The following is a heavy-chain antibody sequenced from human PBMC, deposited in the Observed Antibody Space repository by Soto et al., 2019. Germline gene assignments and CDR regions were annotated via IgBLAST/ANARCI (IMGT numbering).Heavy chain of an antibody. D-gene: IGHD3-3*01. CDR1: EFTFRSYW. CDR2: ISGDGSST. V-gene: IGHV3-74*01. J-gene: IGHJ4*02. CDR3: AKDARYYDFWSGYPRDY. Sequence: EVQLVDSGGGLVQPGGSLRLSCAASEFTFRSYWMHWVRQSPGKGLVWVSRISGDGSSTNYADSVKGRFTISRDNSKNTLYLQMNSLRAEDTAVYYCAKDARYYDFWSGYPRDYWGQGTLVTVSS.